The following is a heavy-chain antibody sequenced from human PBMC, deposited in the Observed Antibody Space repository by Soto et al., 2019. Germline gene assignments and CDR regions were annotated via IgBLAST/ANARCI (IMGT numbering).Heavy chain of an antibody. CDR2: ISSSSTYI. V-gene: IGHV3-21*01. D-gene: IGHD2-2*01. Sequence: EVQLVESGGGLVKPGGSLRLSCAASGFTFSTYIMNWVRQAPGKGLEWVSSISSSSTYIYYADSVKGRFTISRDNAKNSLYLQMNSLRAEVTAVYYCARGGYCSSISCTLPPFDYWGQGTLVTVSS. J-gene: IGHJ4*02. CDR3: ARGGYCSSISCTLPPFDY. CDR1: GFTFSTYI.